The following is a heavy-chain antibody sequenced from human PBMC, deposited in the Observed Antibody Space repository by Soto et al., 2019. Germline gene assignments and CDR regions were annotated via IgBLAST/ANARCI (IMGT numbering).Heavy chain of an antibody. D-gene: IGHD3-10*01. Sequence: QVQLVQSGAEVKKPGASVKVSCKASGYTFTSYDINWVRQATGQGLEWMGWMNPNSGNTGYAQKSQGRVTMTXNXSXSXXYMELSSLRSEDTAVYYCARGGVFFFAAPTNPFDYWGQGTLVTVSS. CDR1: GYTFTSYD. V-gene: IGHV1-8*01. CDR2: MNPNSGNT. CDR3: ARGGVFFFAAPTNPFDY. J-gene: IGHJ4*02.